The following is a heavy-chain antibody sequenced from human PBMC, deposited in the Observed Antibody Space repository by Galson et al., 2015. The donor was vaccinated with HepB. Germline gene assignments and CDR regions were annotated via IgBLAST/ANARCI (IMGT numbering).Heavy chain of an antibody. J-gene: IGHJ5*01. D-gene: IGHD3-9*01. CDR1: GFTFTSYV. Sequence: SLRLSCAASGFTFTSYVMTWVRQAPGKGLEWVSSISNSGDTTYYADFVKGRFTVSRDNSKNTLSLQMNSLRAEDTAVYYCARHPTGYPNWFDSWGQGSLVTVSS. CDR2: ISNSGDTT. CDR3: ARHPTGYPNWFDS. V-gene: IGHV3-23*01.